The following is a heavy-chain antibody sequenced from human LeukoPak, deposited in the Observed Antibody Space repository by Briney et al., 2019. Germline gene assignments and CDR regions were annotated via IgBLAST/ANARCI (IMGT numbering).Heavy chain of an antibody. CDR3: ARGLVGNSDY. V-gene: IGHV4-34*01. Sequence: GSLRLSCAASGFTFSNVWMSWIRQPPGKGLEWIGEINHSGSTNYNPSLKSRVTISVDTSKNQFSLKLSSVTAADTAVYYCARGLVGNSDYWGQGTLVTVSS. CDR1: GFTFSNVW. J-gene: IGHJ4*02. D-gene: IGHD4-23*01. CDR2: INHSGST.